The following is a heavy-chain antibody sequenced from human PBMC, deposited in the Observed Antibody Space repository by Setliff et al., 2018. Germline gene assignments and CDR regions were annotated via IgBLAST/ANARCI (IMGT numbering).Heavy chain of an antibody. CDR3: VRDSPSSLYNFWSGCSDY. J-gene: IGHJ4*02. CDR2: ISYDGINK. Sequence: LRLSCAASGFTFNSYAMHWVRQAPGKGLEWLAVISYDGINKYYADSVRGRFTISRDNSKNTFFLQMNSLRTDDTAVFYCVRDSPSSLYNFWSGCSDYWGQGTLVTVSS. D-gene: IGHD3-3*01. V-gene: IGHV3-30*01. CDR1: GFTFNSYA.